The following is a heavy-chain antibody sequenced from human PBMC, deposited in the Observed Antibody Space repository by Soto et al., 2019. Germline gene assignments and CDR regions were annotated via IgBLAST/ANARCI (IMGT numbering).Heavy chain of an antibody. D-gene: IGHD6-19*01. CDR3: ARALGGYGSGWTRRAFDI. V-gene: IGHV1-3*01. J-gene: IGHJ3*02. CDR2: INAGNGNT. CDR1: GYTFTSYA. Sequence: GASVKVSCKASGYTFTSYAMHWVRQAPGQRLEWMGWINAGNGNTKYAQKFQGRVTITRDTSTSTVYMELSSLRSEDTAVYYCARALGGYGSGWTRRAFDIWGQGTMVTVSS.